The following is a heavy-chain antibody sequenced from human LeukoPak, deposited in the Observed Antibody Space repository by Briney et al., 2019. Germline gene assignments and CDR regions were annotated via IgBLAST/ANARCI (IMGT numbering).Heavy chain of an antibody. CDR1: GFTFSSYA. J-gene: IGHJ4*02. V-gene: IGHV3-66*01. CDR2: IYSGGST. D-gene: IGHD3-3*01. Sequence: GGSLRLSCAASGFTFSSYAMSWVRQAPGKGLEWVSVIYSGGSTYYADSVKGRFTISRDNSKNTLYLQMNSLRAEDTAVYYCARGWRLSHFDYWGQGTLVTVSS. CDR3: ARGWRLSHFDY.